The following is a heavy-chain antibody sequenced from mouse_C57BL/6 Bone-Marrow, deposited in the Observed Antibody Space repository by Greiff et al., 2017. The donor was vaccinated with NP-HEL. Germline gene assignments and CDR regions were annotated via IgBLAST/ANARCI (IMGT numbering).Heavy chain of an antibody. CDR1: GFTFSDYY. CDR3: ARQGWLAGFAY. V-gene: IGHV5-12*01. Sequence: VMLVESGGGLVQPGGSLKLSCAASGFTFSDYYMYWVRQTPEKRLAWVAYIRTGGGSTYYPDTVKGRFTLSRDNAKNTLYLRMSRLKSEDTAMYYCARQGWLAGFAYWGQGTLVTVSA. J-gene: IGHJ3*01. D-gene: IGHD2-3*01. CDR2: IRTGGGST.